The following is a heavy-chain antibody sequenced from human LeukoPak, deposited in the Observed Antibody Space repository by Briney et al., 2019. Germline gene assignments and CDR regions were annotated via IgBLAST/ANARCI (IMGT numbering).Heavy chain of an antibody. CDR3: ARDISTVVWWLPPDY. CDR1: GFTFSSYG. Sequence: GGPLRLSCAASGFTFSSYGMHWVRQAPGKGLEWVAVIWYDGSNKYYADSVKGRFTISRDNSKNTLYLQMNSLRAEDTAVYYCARDISTVVWWLPPDYWGQGTLVTVSS. CDR2: IWYDGSNK. D-gene: IGHD5-12*01. V-gene: IGHV3-33*01. J-gene: IGHJ4*02.